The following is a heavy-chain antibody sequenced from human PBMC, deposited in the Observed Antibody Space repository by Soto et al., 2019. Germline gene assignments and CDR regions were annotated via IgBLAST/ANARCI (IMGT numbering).Heavy chain of an antibody. CDR2: IYTAGGT. CDR3: ARALPVAKGGFDP. D-gene: IGHD2-2*01. V-gene: IGHV3-53*01. J-gene: IGHJ5*02. Sequence: PVGSLRLSCAASGFTFSDYYMSWIRQPPGKGLECVSVIYTAGGTNYADSVKGRFIISRDNSKNTLYLKMNSLRAEDTAVYYCARALPVAKGGFDPWGQGTLVTVSS. CDR1: GFTFSDYY.